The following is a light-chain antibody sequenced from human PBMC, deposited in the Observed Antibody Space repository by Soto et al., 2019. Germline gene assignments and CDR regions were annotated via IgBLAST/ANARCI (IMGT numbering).Light chain of an antibody. CDR3: MQARQSPT. V-gene: IGKV2-24*01. CDR2: EIS. Sequence: DIVMTQTPLSLHVTLGHPASISCRSSQSLVHTNGKTYLSWLHQRPGQPPRLLIYEISNRFFGVPDRFSGSGAGTEFTLKISRVEAEDVGVYYCMQARQSPTFGPGTKVDIE. J-gene: IGKJ3*01. CDR1: QSLVHTNGKTY.